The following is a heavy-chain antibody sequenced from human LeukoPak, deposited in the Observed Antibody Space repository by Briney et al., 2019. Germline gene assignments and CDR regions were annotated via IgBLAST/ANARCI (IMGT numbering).Heavy chain of an antibody. CDR3: ARVKRYYYDSSGYYDY. CDR2: ISSSSSTI. CDR1: GFTFSSYS. V-gene: IGHV3-48*04. J-gene: IGHJ4*02. D-gene: IGHD3-22*01. Sequence: GGSLRLSCAASGFTFSSYSMNWVRQAPGKGLEWVSYISSSSSTIYYADSVKGRFTISRDNAKNSLYLQMNSLRAEDTAVYYCARVKRYYYDSSGYYDYWGQGTLVTVSS.